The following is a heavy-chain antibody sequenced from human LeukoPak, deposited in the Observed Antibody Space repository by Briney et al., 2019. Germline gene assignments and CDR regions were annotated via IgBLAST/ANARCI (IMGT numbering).Heavy chain of an antibody. Sequence: PSETLSLTCTVSGGSVTTYHWSWIRQPPGKGLEWIGYIYYSGSINYNPSLNSRVTISLDTSKNEFSLKLRSVTAADTAVYYCARYPGASGDSYYFDDWCQATRVTVSS. CDR1: GGSVTTYH. CDR2: IYYSGSI. J-gene: IGHJ4*02. V-gene: IGHV4-59*02. D-gene: IGHD4-17*01. CDR3: ARYPGASGDSYYFDD.